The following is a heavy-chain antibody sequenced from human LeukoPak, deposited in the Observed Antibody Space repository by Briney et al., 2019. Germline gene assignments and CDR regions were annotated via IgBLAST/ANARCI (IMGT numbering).Heavy chain of an antibody. Sequence: KSGGSLRLSCAASGFTFSNAWMSWVRQAPGKGLEWVGRIKSKTDGGTTDYAAPVKGRFTISRDDSKNTLYPQMNSLKTEDTAVYYCTTGKPPHPIVGATIAQSDYWGQGTLVTVSS. CDR3: TTGKPPHPIVGATIAQSDY. CDR2: IKSKTDGGTT. CDR1: GFTFSNAW. V-gene: IGHV3-15*01. J-gene: IGHJ4*02. D-gene: IGHD1-26*01.